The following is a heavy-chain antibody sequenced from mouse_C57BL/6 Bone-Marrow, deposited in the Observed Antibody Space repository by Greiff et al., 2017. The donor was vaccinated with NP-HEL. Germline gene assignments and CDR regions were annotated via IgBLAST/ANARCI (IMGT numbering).Heavy chain of an antibody. D-gene: IGHD4-1*01. CDR2: IYPRSGNT. CDR1: GYTFTSYG. V-gene: IGHV1-81*01. Sequence: VQLQQSGAELARPGASVKLSCKASGYTFTSYGISWVKQRPGQGLEWIGEIYPRSGNTYYNEKFKGKATLTADKSSSTAYMELRSLTSEDSAVYFCARSELGSAWFAYWGQGTLVTVSA. J-gene: IGHJ3*01. CDR3: ARSELGSAWFAY.